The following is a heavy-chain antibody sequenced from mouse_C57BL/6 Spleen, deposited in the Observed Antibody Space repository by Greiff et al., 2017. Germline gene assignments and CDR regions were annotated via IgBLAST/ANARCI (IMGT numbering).Heavy chain of an antibody. CDR3: ARQGVYYGSSYGYAMDY. V-gene: IGHV5-9*01. CDR2: ISGGGGNT. J-gene: IGHJ4*01. D-gene: IGHD1-1*01. Sequence: DVMLVESGGGLVKPGGSLKLSCAASGFTFSSYTMSWVRQTPEKRLEWVATISGGGGNTYYPDSVKGRFTISRDNAKNTLYLQMSSLRSEDTALYYCARQGVYYGSSYGYAMDYWGQGTSVTVSS. CDR1: GFTFSSYT.